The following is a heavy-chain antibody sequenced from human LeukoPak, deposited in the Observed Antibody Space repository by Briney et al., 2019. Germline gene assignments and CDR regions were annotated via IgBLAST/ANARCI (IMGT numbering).Heavy chain of an antibody. V-gene: IGHV1-46*01. CDR2: INPSGGST. CDR1: GYTFTSYY. CDR3: ASGGSGWYSMDY. J-gene: IGHJ4*02. Sequence: ASVKVSCKASGYTFTSYYMHWVRQAPGQGLEWMGIINPSGGSTSYAQKFQGRVTMTRDTSTSTIYMELSSLRSEDTAVYYCASGGSGWYSMDYWGQGTLVTVSS. D-gene: IGHD6-19*01.